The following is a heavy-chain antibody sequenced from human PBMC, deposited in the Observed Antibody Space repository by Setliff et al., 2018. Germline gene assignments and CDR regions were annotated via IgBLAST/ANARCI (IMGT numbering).Heavy chain of an antibody. V-gene: IGHV3-7*01. D-gene: IGHD3-3*01. CDR1: GFTFSSLW. CDR2: INQGGGAQ. Sequence: GGSLRLSCAASGFTFSSLWMSWVRQAPGKGLEWVANINQGGGAQFYVDSVKGRFTISRDNAKNSLYLQMSSLRAEDTAVYYCARDVFDFRTGQADPWGQGTMVTVSS. CDR3: ARDVFDFRTGQADP. J-gene: IGHJ5*02.